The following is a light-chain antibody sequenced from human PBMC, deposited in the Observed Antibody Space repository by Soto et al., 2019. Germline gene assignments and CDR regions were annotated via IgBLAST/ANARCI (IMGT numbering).Light chain of an antibody. CDR3: QLYGSSPRLT. CDR2: GAT. Sequence: ELVLTQSPGTLSLSPGGRATLSCRASQSVSSSFLAWYQHKPGQAPRLLIYGATTRATGIPDRFSASGSGTDFTLTISRLEPDDFAVYYCQLYGSSPRLTFGGGTKVEIK. CDR1: QSVSSSF. J-gene: IGKJ4*01. V-gene: IGKV3-20*01.